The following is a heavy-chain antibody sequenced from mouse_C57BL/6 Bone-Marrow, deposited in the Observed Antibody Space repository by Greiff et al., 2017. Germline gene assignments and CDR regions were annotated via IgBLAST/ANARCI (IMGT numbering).Heavy chain of an antibody. CDR2: ISGGGGNT. Sequence: DVKLVESGGGLVKPGGSLKLSCAASGFTFSSYTMSWVRQTPEKRLEWVATISGGGGNTYYPDSVKGRFTISRDNAKNTLYLQMSSLRSEDTALYYCASLDSSGYVAWFAYWGQGTLVTVSA. CDR1: GFTFSSYT. J-gene: IGHJ3*01. CDR3: ASLDSSGYVAWFAY. V-gene: IGHV5-9*01. D-gene: IGHD3-2*02.